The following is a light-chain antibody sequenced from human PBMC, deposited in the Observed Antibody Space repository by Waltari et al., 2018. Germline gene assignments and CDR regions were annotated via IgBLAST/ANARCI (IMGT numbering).Light chain of an antibody. Sequence: QSVLTQPPSVSGAPGQRVTISCTGSSSNIGAGYDVHWYQQLPGTAPKLLIYGNSNRPSGVPDRFSCSKSGTAAALAITGRQAEDEADYYCQSYDSSFVVFGGGTKLTVL. V-gene: IGLV1-40*01. CDR1: SSNIGAGYD. J-gene: IGLJ2*01. CDR2: GNS. CDR3: QSYDSSFVV.